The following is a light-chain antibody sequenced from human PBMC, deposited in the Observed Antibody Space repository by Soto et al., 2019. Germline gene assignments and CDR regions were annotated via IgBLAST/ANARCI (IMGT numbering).Light chain of an antibody. CDR3: QQYSVWPLT. CDR1: QSVSSN. CDR2: GAS. Sequence: EIVLTQSPATLSVSPGERGALSCRASQSVSSNLAWYQQKPGQPPRLLIFGASTRATGIPARFSGSGSEAEFTLTISSLQSEDFAVYYCQQYSVWPLTFGGGTKVEIK. V-gene: IGKV3D-15*01. J-gene: IGKJ4*01.